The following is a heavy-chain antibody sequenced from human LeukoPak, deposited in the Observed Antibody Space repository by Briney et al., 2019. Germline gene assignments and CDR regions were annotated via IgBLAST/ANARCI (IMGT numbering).Heavy chain of an antibody. J-gene: IGHJ4*02. V-gene: IGHV3-48*01. CDR3: ARDGVSSSWYGCFDY. Sequence: GGSLRLSCAASGFTFSSYSMNWVRQAPGKGLEWVSYISSSSSTIYYADSVKGRFTISRDNAKNSLYLQMNSLRAEDTAVYYCARDGVSSSWYGCFDYWGQGTLVTVSS. CDR2: ISSSSSTI. CDR1: GFTFSSYS. D-gene: IGHD6-13*01.